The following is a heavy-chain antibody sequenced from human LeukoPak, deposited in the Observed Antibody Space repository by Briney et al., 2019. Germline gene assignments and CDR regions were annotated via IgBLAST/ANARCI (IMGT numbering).Heavy chain of an antibody. CDR3: AKSNYDILTGYSPRNI. Sequence: GGSLRLSCAASGFTFSSYWMSWVRQAPGKGLEWVSAISGSGGSTYYADSVKGRFTISRDNSKNTLYLQMNSLRAEDTAVYYCAKSNYDILTGYSPRNIWGQGTMVTVSS. J-gene: IGHJ3*02. CDR2: ISGSGGST. V-gene: IGHV3-23*01. CDR1: GFTFSSYW. D-gene: IGHD3-9*01.